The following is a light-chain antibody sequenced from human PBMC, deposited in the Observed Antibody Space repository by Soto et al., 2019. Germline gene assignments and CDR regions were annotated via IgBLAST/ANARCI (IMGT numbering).Light chain of an antibody. J-gene: IGLJ2*01. CDR1: SSNIGGGYD. CDR2: GNT. Sequence: QSVLTQPPSVSGAPGQRVTISCTGNSSNIGGGYDVHWYQQLPGRAPKLLIYGNTNRPSGVPDRFSGSKSGTSASLAITGLQAEDEADYYCLSFDSSLSVVFGGGTKVTVL. CDR3: LSFDSSLSVV. V-gene: IGLV1-40*01.